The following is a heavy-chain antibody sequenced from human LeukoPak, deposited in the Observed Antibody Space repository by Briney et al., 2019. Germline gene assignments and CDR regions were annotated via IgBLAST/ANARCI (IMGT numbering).Heavy chain of an antibody. CDR2: ISGSGGGT. V-gene: IGHV3-23*01. CDR1: GFTFSSIA. J-gene: IGHJ4*02. D-gene: IGHD1-26*01. Sequence: GGSLRLSCAASGFTFSSIAMSWVRQAPDKGLEWVSTISGSGGGTYYADSVKGRFTISRDDSKNTLYLQMNSLRADDTAVYYCAKDLGRYRNNFFDYWGQGNSVTVSS. CDR3: AKDLGRYRNNFFDY.